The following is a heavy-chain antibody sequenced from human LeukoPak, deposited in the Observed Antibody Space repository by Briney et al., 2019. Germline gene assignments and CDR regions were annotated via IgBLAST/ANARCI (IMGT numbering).Heavy chain of an antibody. Sequence: SETLSLTCTVSGGSMRSNNYYWGWIRQPPGKGLEWIGSIYYSGSTYYNPSLKSRVTISIDTSKNQFSLRLSSVTAADTAAYYCARRSDFWSGYYTGVNFDYWGQGTLVTVSS. J-gene: IGHJ4*02. CDR1: GGSMRSNNYY. CDR2: IYYSGST. D-gene: IGHD3-3*01. CDR3: ARRSDFWSGYYTGVNFDY. V-gene: IGHV4-39*01.